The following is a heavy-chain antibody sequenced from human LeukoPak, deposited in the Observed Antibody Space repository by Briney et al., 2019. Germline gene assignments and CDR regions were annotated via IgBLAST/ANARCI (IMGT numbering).Heavy chain of an antibody. J-gene: IGHJ6*02. CDR3: ARRGQWLGYYYYYGMDV. D-gene: IGHD6-19*01. CDR1: GGSISSYY. CDR2: IYYSGST. Sequence: SETLSLTCTVSGGSISSYYWSWIRQPPGKGLEWIGYIYYSGSTNYNPSLKSRVTISVDTSKNQFSLKLSSVTAADTAVYYCARRGQWLGYYYYYGMDVWGQGTTVTVSS. V-gene: IGHV4-59*12.